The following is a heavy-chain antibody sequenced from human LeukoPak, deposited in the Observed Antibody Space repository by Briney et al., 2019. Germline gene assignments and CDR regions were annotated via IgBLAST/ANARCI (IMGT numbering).Heavy chain of an antibody. D-gene: IGHD3-22*01. CDR3: ARVLNYYDSSGYYFSY. Sequence: PGRSLRLSCAASGFTFSYYTMHWVRGAPGKGLEWVAVISYDGSNEYYADSVKGRFTISRDNSKNTLYLQMNSLRVEDTAVYYCARVLNYYDSSGYYFSYWGQGTLVTVSS. CDR1: GFTFSYYT. CDR2: ISYDGSNE. V-gene: IGHV3-30-3*01. J-gene: IGHJ4*02.